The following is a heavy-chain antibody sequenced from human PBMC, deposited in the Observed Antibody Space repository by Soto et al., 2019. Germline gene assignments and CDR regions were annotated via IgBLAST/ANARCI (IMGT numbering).Heavy chain of an antibody. J-gene: IGHJ4*02. CDR3: AKDYYDIRYYFDY. Sequence: GGSLRLSCAASGFAFSSYAMSWVRQAPGKGLEWVSAISGSGGSTYYADSVKGRFTISRDNSKNTLYLQMNSLRAEDTAVYYCAKDYYDIRYYFDYWGQGTLVTVSS. CDR2: ISGSGGST. CDR1: GFAFSSYA. D-gene: IGHD3-22*01. V-gene: IGHV3-23*01.